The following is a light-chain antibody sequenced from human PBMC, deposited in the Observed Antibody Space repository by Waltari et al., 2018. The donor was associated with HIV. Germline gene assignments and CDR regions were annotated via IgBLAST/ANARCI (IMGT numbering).Light chain of an antibody. CDR3: HHRDNWPLHT. J-gene: IGKJ2*01. Sequence: EVVLTQSPGTLSLSPGERATLSCRASQTVSNSIAWYQHRPGQPTKLLIFDTWKRTIGIPGRFSGSESVTDFTLTISSLQPEDFAVYYGHHRDNWPLHTFGQGTKLEI. CDR1: QTVSNS. CDR2: DTW. V-gene: IGKV3-11*01.